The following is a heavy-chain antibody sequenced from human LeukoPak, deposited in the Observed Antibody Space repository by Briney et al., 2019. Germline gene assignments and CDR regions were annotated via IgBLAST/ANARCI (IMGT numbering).Heavy chain of an antibody. D-gene: IGHD1-7*01. CDR1: GFSLSTSGMC. V-gene: IGHV2-70*11. CDR2: IDWDDDK. J-gene: IGHJ4*02. Sequence: SGPALVKPTQTLTLTCTFSGFSLSTSGMCVSWMRQPPGKALEWLARIDWDDDKYYRTSLKTRLTISKDTSKNQVVLTMTNMDPVDTATYYCARTNSITGTNPFDYWGQGTLVTVSS. CDR3: ARTNSITGTNPFDY.